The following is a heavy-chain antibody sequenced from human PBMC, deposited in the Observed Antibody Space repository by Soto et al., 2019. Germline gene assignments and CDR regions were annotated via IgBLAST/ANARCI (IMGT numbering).Heavy chain of an antibody. J-gene: IGHJ4*02. Sequence: QLQLQESGPGLVKPSETLSLTCNASGASISSSPYASGWIRQSAGKGLEWIGTIDYGGTIYYNPSLKSRITISLDTSKNQISLRLSSVTAADTAVYYCARHVHNQGYEYYFASWGQGTLVTVSS. CDR1: GASISSSPYA. CDR3: ARHVHNQGYEYYFAS. V-gene: IGHV4-39*01. CDR2: IDYGGTI. D-gene: IGHD3-3*01.